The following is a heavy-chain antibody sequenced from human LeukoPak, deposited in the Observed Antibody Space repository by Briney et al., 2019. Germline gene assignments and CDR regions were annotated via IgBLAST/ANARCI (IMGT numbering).Heavy chain of an antibody. J-gene: IGHJ4*02. CDR3: ARHYHYYGSGSYGGYFDY. Sequence: LEALSLTCTVSLGSPRSSSYYSGWISQPPGRGLECIGRVYDIGRTYYNPPCKSRVTISVDTSKNQFSLKLSSVTAADTAVYYCARHYHYYGSGSYGGYFDYWGQGTLVTVSS. CDR2: VYDIGRT. V-gene: IGHV4-39*01. CDR1: LGSPRSSSYY. D-gene: IGHD3-10*01.